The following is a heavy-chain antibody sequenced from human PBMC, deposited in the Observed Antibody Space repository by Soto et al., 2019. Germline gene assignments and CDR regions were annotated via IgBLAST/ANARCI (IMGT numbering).Heavy chain of an antibody. CDR2: IYHSGST. J-gene: IGHJ4*02. CDR1: GGSISSGGYS. CDR3: ARDPHAGSVR. D-gene: IGHD6-25*01. V-gene: IGHV4-30-2*01. Sequence: PSETLSLTCAVSGGSISSGGYSWSWIRQPPGKGLEWIGYIYHSGSTYYNPSLKSRVTISVDRSKNQFSLKLSSVTAADTAVYYCARDPHAGSVRWGQGTLVTVS.